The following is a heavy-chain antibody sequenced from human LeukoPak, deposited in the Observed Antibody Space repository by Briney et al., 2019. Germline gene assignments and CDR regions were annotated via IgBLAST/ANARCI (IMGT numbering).Heavy chain of an antibody. Sequence: GGSLRLSCAASGFTFSSYSMNWVRQAPGKGLEWVSYISSSSSTIYYADSVKGRFTISRDNAKDSLYLQMNSLRDEDTAVYYCARGQVRGITPVRGLPPYYFDSWGQGILVTVSS. J-gene: IGHJ4*02. V-gene: IGHV3-48*02. CDR1: GFTFSSYS. CDR3: ARGQVRGITPVRGLPPYYFDS. CDR2: ISSSSSTI. D-gene: IGHD3-10*01.